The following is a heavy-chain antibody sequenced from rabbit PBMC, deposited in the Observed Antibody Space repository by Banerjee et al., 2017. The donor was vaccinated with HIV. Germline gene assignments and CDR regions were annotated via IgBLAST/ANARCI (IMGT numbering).Heavy chain of an antibody. Sequence: QEQLVEYGGDLVKPEGSLTLTCTASGFDFSSSYWICWVRQAPGKGLEWIACIYSGTSGHTFYASWAKGRFTISKTSSTTVTLQMTRLTAADTATYFCARDQVYGDSSLDFHFCGPGPLVPVS. J-gene: IGHJ4*01. CDR2: IYSGTSGHT. D-gene: IGHD2-1*01. CDR3: ARDQVYGDSSLDFHF. CDR1: GFDFSSSYW. V-gene: IGHV1S45*01.